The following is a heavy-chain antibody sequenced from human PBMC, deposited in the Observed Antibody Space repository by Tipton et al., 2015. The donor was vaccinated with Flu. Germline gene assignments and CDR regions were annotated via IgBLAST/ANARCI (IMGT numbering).Heavy chain of an antibody. CDR3: AKDISFLLWSGESYDDFDI. CDR2: ISGDGVYT. J-gene: IGHJ3*02. CDR1: GFNFGEHA. V-gene: IGHV3-43*02. Sequence: SLRLSCAASGFNFGEHAMHWVRQVPGEGLEWVSLISGDGVYTYYADSVKGRFTISRDNSKISLYLQMNSLRTEDTALYYCAKDISFLLWSGESYDDFDIWGQGTMVTVSS. D-gene: IGHD3-10*01.